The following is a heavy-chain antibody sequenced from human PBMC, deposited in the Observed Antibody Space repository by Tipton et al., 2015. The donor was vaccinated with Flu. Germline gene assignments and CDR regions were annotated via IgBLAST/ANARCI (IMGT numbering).Heavy chain of an antibody. D-gene: IGHD3-10*02. Sequence: QVQLVQSGAELKKPGASVKVSCKASGYSFTNYYMHWVRQAPGQGLEWMGIIDPSGGSTTYAQSFQGRITMTRDTSTSTVYMELSSLRPEQLSTLRSEDTAVYYCVRGGITVMGRMAYWGQGTLVTVSS. V-gene: IGHV1-46*01. CDR1: GYSFTNYY. CDR2: IDPSGGST. J-gene: IGHJ4*02. CDR3: EDTAVYYCVRGGITVMGRMAY.